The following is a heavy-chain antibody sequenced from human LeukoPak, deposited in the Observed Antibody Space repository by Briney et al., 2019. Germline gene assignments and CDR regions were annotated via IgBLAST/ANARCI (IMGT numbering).Heavy chain of an antibody. D-gene: IGHD6-19*01. CDR1: GFPLSSYA. CDR3: AKDRDRTQWLRSFDF. Sequence: GGSQRLSCAASGFPLSSYAMSWARQAPGRGREWVSAISGSGGSTYYADSVKGRFTISRDNSKNTLYLQMNSLRAEDTAVYYCAKDRDRTQWLRSFDFWGQGTLVTVSS. J-gene: IGHJ4*02. V-gene: IGHV3-23*01. CDR2: ISGSGGST.